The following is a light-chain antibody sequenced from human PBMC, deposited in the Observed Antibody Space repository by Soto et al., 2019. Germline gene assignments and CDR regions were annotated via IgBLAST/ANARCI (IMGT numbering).Light chain of an antibody. Sequence: EIVLTQSPGALSLSPGERATLSCRASESVGSNYLAWYQQNPGQAPRLLVYGPATRATGIPDRFSGSGSGTEFTLTITRLDPEDFAVYFCQQFGASPTFGQGTKVDSK. CDR2: GPA. CDR3: QQFGASPT. J-gene: IGKJ1*01. V-gene: IGKV3-20*01. CDR1: ESVGSNY.